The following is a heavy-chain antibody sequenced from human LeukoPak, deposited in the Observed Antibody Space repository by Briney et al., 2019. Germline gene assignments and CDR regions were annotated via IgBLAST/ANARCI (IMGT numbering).Heavy chain of an antibody. Sequence: SETLSLTCTVSGGSFTSSNWWTWVRQPPGKGLEWIGETYHSGSTNYNPSLKSRVTISLDKSKNQLSLKLTSVTAADTAVYYCARHGWNWDYYMDVWGKGTTVTVSS. J-gene: IGHJ6*03. V-gene: IGHV4-4*02. CDR3: ARHGWNWDYYMDV. D-gene: IGHD1-7*01. CDR2: TYHSGST. CDR1: GGSFTSSNW.